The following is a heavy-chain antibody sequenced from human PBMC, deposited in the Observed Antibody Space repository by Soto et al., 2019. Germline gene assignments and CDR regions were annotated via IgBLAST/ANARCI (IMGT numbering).Heavy chain of an antibody. CDR1: SGSVSSGSYY. CDR3: ARLSLMGYYYDSSGHYRGRSFDY. D-gene: IGHD3-22*01. V-gene: IGHV4-61*01. Sequence: PSETLSLTCTVSSGSVSSGSYYWSWIRQPPGKGLEWIGYIYYSGSTNYNPSLKSRVTISVDTSKNQFSLKLRSVTAADTAVYYCARLSLMGYYYDSSGHYRGRSFDYWGQGTLVTVSS. CDR2: IYYSGST. J-gene: IGHJ4*02.